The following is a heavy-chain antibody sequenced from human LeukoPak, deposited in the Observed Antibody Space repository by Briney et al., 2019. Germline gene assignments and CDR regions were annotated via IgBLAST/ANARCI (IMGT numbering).Heavy chain of an antibody. Sequence: SETLSLTWAVYGGSFSGYYWSWIRQPPGKGLEWIGEINHSGSTNYNPSLKSRVTISVDTSKNQFSLKLSSVTAADTAVYYCARGRRRVRGVIITLNYYMDVWGKGTTVTVSS. D-gene: IGHD3-10*01. CDR3: ARGRRRVRGVIITLNYYMDV. CDR1: GGSFSGYY. V-gene: IGHV4-34*01. CDR2: INHSGST. J-gene: IGHJ6*03.